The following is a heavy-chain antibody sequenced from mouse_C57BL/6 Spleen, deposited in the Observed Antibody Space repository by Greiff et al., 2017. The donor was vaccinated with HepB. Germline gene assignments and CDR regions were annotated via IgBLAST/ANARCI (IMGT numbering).Heavy chain of an antibody. CDR1: GFTFSDYG. D-gene: IGHD1-1*01. CDR3: ARGVTTVVGYAMDD. CDR2: ISSGSSTI. Sequence: DVHLVESGGGLVKPGGSLKLSCAASGFTFSDYGMHWVRQAPEKGLEWVAYISSGSSTIYYADTVKGRFTISRDNAKNTLFLQMTSLRSEDSAMYYWARGVTTVVGYAMDDWGQGASVTVSS. V-gene: IGHV5-17*01. J-gene: IGHJ4*01.